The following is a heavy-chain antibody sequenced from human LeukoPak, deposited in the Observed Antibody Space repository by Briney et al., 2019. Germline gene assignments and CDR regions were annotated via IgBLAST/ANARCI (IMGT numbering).Heavy chain of an antibody. Sequence: ASVKVSCKVSGYTLTELSMHWVRQAPGKGLEWMGGFDPEDGETIYAQKFQGRVTMTEDTSTDTAYMELSSLRSEDTAVYYCATTLPGRYSYTFDYWGQGTLVTVSS. V-gene: IGHV1-24*01. CDR1: GYTLTELS. CDR2: FDPEDGET. J-gene: IGHJ4*02. CDR3: ATTLPGRYSYTFDY. D-gene: IGHD5-18*01.